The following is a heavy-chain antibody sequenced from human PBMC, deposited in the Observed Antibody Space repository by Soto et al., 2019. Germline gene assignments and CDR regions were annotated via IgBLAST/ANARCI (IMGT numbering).Heavy chain of an antibody. V-gene: IGHV1-18*01. CDR2: ISPYNGHT. D-gene: IGHD5-18*01. CDR3: ARDMTIVTANHTRLEKYGMEV. J-gene: IGHJ6*02. CDR1: GYSFTSYG. Sequence: ASVXVSCKASGYSFTSYGIICVRLAPGQGLEWMGWISPYNGHTQFVERFQGRVTMTTDTSTKTAYMELRNLRSEDTAHYYCARDMTIVTANHTRLEKYGMEVWGPGTTVTVSS.